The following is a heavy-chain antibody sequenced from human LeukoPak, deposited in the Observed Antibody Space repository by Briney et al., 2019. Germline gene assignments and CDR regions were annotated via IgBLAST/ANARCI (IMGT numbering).Heavy chain of an antibody. J-gene: IGHJ4*02. V-gene: IGHV3-20*04. Sequence: GGSLRLSCTASEFAFAEHGMSWVRQVPGKGLEWVSGINWSGGSTGYADPLRGRFTISRDNAKNSLYLQMDSLRAEDTALYYCARAPITSPFYFDYWGQGTLVTVSS. CDR1: EFAFAEHG. D-gene: IGHD2-2*01. CDR2: INWSGGST. CDR3: ARAPITSPFYFDY.